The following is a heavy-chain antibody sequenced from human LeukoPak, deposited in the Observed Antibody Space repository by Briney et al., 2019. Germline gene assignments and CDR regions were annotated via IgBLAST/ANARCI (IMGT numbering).Heavy chain of an antibody. V-gene: IGHV1-2*02. Sequence: GASVKVSCKASGYTFTGYYMHWVRQAPGQGLEWMGWINPNSGGTNYAQKFQGRVTMTRDTSISTAYMELSRLRSDDTAVYYCARGSRGYDIQSRWYYYMDVWGKGTTVTISS. CDR3: ARGSRGYDIQSRWYYYMDV. J-gene: IGHJ6*03. D-gene: IGHD3-9*01. CDR2: INPNSGGT. CDR1: GYTFTGYY.